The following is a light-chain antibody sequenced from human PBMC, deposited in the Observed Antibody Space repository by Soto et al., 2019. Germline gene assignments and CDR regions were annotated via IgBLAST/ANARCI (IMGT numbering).Light chain of an antibody. CDR3: QQRSNWPRT. V-gene: IGKV3-11*01. Sequence: EIVLTQSPATLSLSPGERATLSCRASQSVSRHLVWYEQKPCQAPRLLIYDASNRAPGIPARFSGSGPGIDFTLTIGSLEPEDFVVYYCQQRSNWPRTFGQGTKVQTK. J-gene: IGKJ1*01. CDR1: QSVSRH. CDR2: DAS.